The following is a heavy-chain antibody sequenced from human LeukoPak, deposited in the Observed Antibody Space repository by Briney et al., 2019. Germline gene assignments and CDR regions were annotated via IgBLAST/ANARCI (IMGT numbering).Heavy chain of an antibody. V-gene: IGHV4-38-2*02. CDR3: ARDDSSGAYYFDY. D-gene: IGHD3-22*01. Sequence: PSETLSLTCTVSGYSISSGYYWGWIRQPPGKGLERIGSIYHSGSTYYNPSLKSRVTISVDTSKNQFSLKLSSVTAADTAVYYCARDDSSGAYYFDYWGQGTLVTVSS. J-gene: IGHJ4*02. CDR1: GYSISSGYY. CDR2: IYHSGST.